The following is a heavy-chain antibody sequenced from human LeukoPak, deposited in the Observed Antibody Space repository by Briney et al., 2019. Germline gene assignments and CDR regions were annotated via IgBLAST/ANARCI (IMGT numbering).Heavy chain of an antibody. CDR2: IRYDGSNK. J-gene: IGHJ4*02. V-gene: IGHV3-30*02. Sequence: GGSLRLSCAASGFTFSSYGMHWVRQAPGKGLDWVAFIRYDGSNKYYADSVKGRFTISRDNSKNTLYLQMNSLRAEDTAVYYCAKDKAYPYDSSGFDYWGQGTLVTVSS. CDR3: AKDKAYPYDSSGFDY. CDR1: GFTFSSYG. D-gene: IGHD3-22*01.